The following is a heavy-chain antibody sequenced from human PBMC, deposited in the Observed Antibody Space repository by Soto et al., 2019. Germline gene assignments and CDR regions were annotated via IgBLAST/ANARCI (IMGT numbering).Heavy chain of an antibody. V-gene: IGHV3-74*01. CDR3: ARDRAVRDSSSWYPYAPYYYYGMDV. D-gene: IGHD6-13*01. CDR1: GFTFSSYW. Sequence: PGGSLRLSCAASGFTFSSYWMHWVRQAPGKGLVWVSRINSDGSSTSYADSVKGRFTISRDNAKNTLYLQMNSLRAEDTAVYYCARDRAVRDSSSWYPYAPYYYYGMDVWGQGTTVTVSS. CDR2: INSDGSST. J-gene: IGHJ6*02.